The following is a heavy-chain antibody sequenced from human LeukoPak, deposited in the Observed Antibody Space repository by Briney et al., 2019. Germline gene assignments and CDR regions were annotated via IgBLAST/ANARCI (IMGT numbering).Heavy chain of an antibody. V-gene: IGHV1-3*01. CDR1: GYTFTNYA. CDR3: ARDTSVTKGELDY. Sequence: ASVKVSCKASGYTFTNYAIHWVRQAPGQRLEWMGWINAGKGNTKYSQKFQGRGTITRDTSASTAYMELRSLRSDDTAVYYCARDTSVTKGELDYWSQGTLVTVSS. J-gene: IGHJ4*02. D-gene: IGHD2-8*01. CDR2: INAGKGNT.